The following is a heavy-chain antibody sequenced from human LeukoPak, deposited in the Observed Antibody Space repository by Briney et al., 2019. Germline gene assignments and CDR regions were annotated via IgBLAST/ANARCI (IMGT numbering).Heavy chain of an antibody. D-gene: IGHD1-26*01. CDR1: GGTFSSYA. CDR3: ARDRSVVGATYNWFDP. CDR2: IIPIFATA. V-gene: IGHV1-69*13. J-gene: IGHJ5*02. Sequence: SVKVSCKASGGTFSSYAISWVRQAPGQGLEWMGGIIPIFATANYAQKFQGRVTITADESTSTAYMELSSLRSEDTAVYYCARDRSVVGATYNWFDPWGQGTLVTVSS.